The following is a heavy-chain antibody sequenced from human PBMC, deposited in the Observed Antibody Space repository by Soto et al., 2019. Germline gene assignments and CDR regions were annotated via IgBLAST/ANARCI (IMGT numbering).Heavy chain of an antibody. CDR2: IIPIFGTA. V-gene: IGHV1-69*13. D-gene: IGHD3-9*01. CDR3: ARGGVKGTRELRYFAWVPGQNCYGMGV. CDR1: GGTFSSYA. Sequence: SVKVSCKASGGTFSSYAISWVRQAPGQGLEWMGGIIPIFGTANYAQKFQGRVTITADESTSTAYMEMSSLRSEATAVYYCARGGVKGTRELRYFAWVPGQNCYGMGVWGKATTVTVSS. J-gene: IGHJ6*04.